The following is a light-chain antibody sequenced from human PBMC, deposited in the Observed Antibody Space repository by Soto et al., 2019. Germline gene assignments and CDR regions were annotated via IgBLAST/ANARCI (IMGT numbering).Light chain of an antibody. CDR3: KQYGSTSWT. CDR2: GAS. J-gene: IGKJ1*01. V-gene: IGKV3-20*01. CDR1: QSVSTNF. Sequence: EIVLTQSPGTLSLSPGEGATLSCRASQSVSTNFFAWYQQKPGQAPRLLIYGASTRATGIPNRFNASGSGTDLIHTISKLEPEDFAVYYCKQYGSTSWTIGQGTKVEIK.